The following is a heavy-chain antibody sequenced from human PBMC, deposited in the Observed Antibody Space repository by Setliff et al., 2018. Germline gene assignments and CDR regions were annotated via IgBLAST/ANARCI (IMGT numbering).Heavy chain of an antibody. D-gene: IGHD4-17*01. V-gene: IGHV3-7*03. J-gene: IGHJ4*02. CDR1: GFTFSNYW. CDR3: ARVAYGDYGGVDY. CDR2: IQQGGGEK. Sequence: LRLSCAASGFTFSNYWMSWVRQAPGKGLEWVANIQQGGGEKYYLDSVNGRFTISRDNALYLQMNSLRAEDTAVYYCARVAYGDYGGVDYWGQGTLVTVSS.